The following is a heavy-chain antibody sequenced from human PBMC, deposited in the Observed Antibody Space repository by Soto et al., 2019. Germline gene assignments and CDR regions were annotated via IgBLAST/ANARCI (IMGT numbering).Heavy chain of an antibody. D-gene: IGHD4-4*01. J-gene: IGHJ2*01. CDR2: ISYDGSNK. CDR1: GFTFSSYA. Sequence: QVQLVESGGGVVQPGRSLRLSCAASGFTFSSYAMHWVRQVPGKGLEWVAVISYDGSNKYYADSVKGRFTISRDNSKNPLYLQINSLKAEDTALYYCARPLWRDDYNWGYFDLWGRGTLVTVSS. CDR3: ARPLWRDDYNWGYFDL. V-gene: IGHV3-30-3*01.